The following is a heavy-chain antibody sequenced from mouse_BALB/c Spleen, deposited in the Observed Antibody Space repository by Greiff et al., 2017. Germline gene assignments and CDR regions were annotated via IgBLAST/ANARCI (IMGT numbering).Heavy chain of an antibody. CDR1: GYTFTDYY. CDR2: IYPGSGNT. J-gene: IGHJ3*01. CDR3: ARWGCCEDDAFDY. Sequence: VQLQQSGAELARPGASVKLSCKASGYTFTDYYINWVKQRTGQGLEWIGEIYPGSGNTYYNEKFKGKATLTADKSSSTAYMQLSSLTSEDAAVYFCARWGCCEDDAFDYWGQGTSVTVSA. V-gene: IGHV1-77*01. D-gene: IGHD2-12*01.